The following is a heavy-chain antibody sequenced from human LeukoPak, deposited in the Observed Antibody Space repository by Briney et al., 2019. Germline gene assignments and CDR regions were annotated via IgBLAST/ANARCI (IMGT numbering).Heavy chain of an antibody. CDR2: ISYDGSNK. Sequence: GRSLRLSCAASGFTFSSYGMHWVRQAPGKGLEWVAVISYDGSNKYYADSVKGRFTISRDNSKNTLYLQMNSLRAEDTAVYYCAKDTRYDSSGYYHGYFDYWGQGTLVTVSS. CDR3: AKDTRYDSSGYYHGYFDY. CDR1: GFTFSSYG. J-gene: IGHJ4*02. V-gene: IGHV3-30*18. D-gene: IGHD3-22*01.